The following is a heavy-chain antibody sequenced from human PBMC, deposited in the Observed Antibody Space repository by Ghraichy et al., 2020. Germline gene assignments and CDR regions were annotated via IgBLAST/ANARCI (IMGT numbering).Heavy chain of an antibody. CDR2: ISAYNGNT. J-gene: IGHJ4*02. Sequence: GESLNISCKASGYTFTSYGISWVRQAPGQGLEWMGWISAYNGNTNYAQKLQGRVTMTTDTSTSTAYMELRSLRSDDTAVYYCARVRNTMVRGVIDYWGQGTLVTVSS. CDR1: GYTFTSYG. V-gene: IGHV1-18*04. D-gene: IGHD3-10*01. CDR3: ARVRNTMVRGVIDY.